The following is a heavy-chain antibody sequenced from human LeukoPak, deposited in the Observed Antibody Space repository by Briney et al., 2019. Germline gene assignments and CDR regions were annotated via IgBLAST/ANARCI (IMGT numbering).Heavy chain of an antibody. CDR3: ARQALDDPFDH. CDR2: IYYSGST. Sequence: SETLSLTCTVSGVSISSSSYYWGWIRQPPGKGLEWIGSIYYSGSTYYNPSLKSRVTISVDTSKNQFSLKLSSVTAADTAVYYCARQALDDPFDHWGQGTLVAVSS. D-gene: IGHD3-16*01. CDR1: GVSISSSSYY. J-gene: IGHJ4*02. V-gene: IGHV4-39*01.